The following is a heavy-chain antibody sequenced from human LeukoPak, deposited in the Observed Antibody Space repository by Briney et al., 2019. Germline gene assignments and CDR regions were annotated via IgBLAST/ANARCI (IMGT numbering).Heavy chain of an antibody. D-gene: IGHD6-13*01. CDR1: GFTFSSYA. CDR3: ASEVMDYSSSWYYFDY. V-gene: IGHV3-33*08. J-gene: IGHJ4*02. Sequence: GGSLRLSCAASGFTFSSYAMSWVRQAPGKGLEWVAVIWYDGSNKYYADSVKGRFTISRDNSKNTLYLQMNSLRAEDTAVYYCASEVMDYSSSWYYFDYWGQGTLVTVSS. CDR2: IWYDGSNK.